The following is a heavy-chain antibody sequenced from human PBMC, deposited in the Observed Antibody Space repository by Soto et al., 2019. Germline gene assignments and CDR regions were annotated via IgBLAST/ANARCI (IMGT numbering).Heavy chain of an antibody. CDR2: VSGSGGNT. Sequence: VQLLESGGGLVQPGGSLRLSCAASGFTFSNYAMSWVRQAPGKGLEWVSAVSGSGGNTYYADSVQGRFTISRDNSKNMLILYRNSLRGADTSVYYCAKLNLFVPAAAGRARCDYWGKGSLVSASS. J-gene: IGHJ4*02. V-gene: IGHV3-23*01. CDR1: GFTFSNYA. CDR3: AKLNLFVPAAAGRARCDY. D-gene: IGHD6-13*01.